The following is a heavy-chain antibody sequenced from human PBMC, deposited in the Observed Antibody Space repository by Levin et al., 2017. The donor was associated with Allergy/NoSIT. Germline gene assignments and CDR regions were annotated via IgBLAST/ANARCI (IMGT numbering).Heavy chain of an antibody. V-gene: IGHV4-39*01. CDR1: GGSISSSSYY. D-gene: IGHD3-10*01. Sequence: SETLSLTCTVSGGSISSSSYYWGWIRQPPGKGLEWIGSIYYSGSTYYNPSLKSRVTISVDTSKNQFSLKLSSVTAADTAVYYCARVTNYYGSGSSNMYWGQGTLVTVSS. CDR2: IYYSGST. CDR3: ARVTNYYGSGSSNMY. J-gene: IGHJ4*02.